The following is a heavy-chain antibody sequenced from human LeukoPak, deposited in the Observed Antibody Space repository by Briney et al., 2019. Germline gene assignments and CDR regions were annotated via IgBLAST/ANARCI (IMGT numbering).Heavy chain of an antibody. J-gene: IGHJ4*02. CDR2: TSPYEDYP. CDR3: ARDSYGSVDY. CDR1: GYSFTTFG. Sequence: ASVKVSCKASGYSFTTFGITWVRQAPGQGLQWMGWTSPYEDYPRYAQKFQGRVTMTTETSTSTAYMELRSLRSDDTAVYYCARDSYGSVDYWGQGTLVTVSS. D-gene: IGHD5-18*01. V-gene: IGHV1-18*01.